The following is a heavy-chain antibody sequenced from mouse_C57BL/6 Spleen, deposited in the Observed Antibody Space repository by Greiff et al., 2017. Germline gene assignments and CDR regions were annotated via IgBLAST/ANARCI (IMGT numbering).Heavy chain of an antibody. V-gene: IGHV3-1*01. CDR3: GRGGYDDDGFAY. Sequence: EVKLVESGPGMVKPSQSLSLTCTVTGYSITSGYDWHWIRHFPGNKLEWMGYISYSGSTNYNPSLKSRISITHDTSKNHFFLKLNAVTTEDTATYDCGRGGYDDDGFAYWGQGTLVTVSA. D-gene: IGHD2-14*01. CDR1: GYSITSGYD. CDR2: ISYSGST. J-gene: IGHJ3*01.